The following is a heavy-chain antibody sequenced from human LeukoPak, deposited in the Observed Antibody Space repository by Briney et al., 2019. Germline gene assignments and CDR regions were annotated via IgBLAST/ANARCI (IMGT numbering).Heavy chain of an antibody. J-gene: IGHJ4*02. D-gene: IGHD6-13*01. V-gene: IGHV3-30*02. Sequence: GGSLRLSCAASGFTFSSYGMHWVRQAPGKGLEWVAFIRYDGSNKYYADSVRGRFTISRDNSKNTLYLQMNSLRAEDTAVYYCAKEPPGIAAAGPFDYWGQGTLVTVSS. CDR3: AKEPPGIAAAGPFDY. CDR2: IRYDGSNK. CDR1: GFTFSSYG.